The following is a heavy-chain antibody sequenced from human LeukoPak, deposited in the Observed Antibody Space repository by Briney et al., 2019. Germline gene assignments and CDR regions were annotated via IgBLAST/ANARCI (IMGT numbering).Heavy chain of an antibody. D-gene: IGHD3-22*01. Sequence: ASVKVSCKASGYTFTSYYMHWVRQAPGQGLEWMGWINPNSGGTNYAQKFQGRVTMTRDTSISTAYMELSRLRSDDTAVYYCASGIDSYDSSGSLAFDIWGQGTMVTVSS. CDR3: ASGIDSYDSSGSLAFDI. CDR2: INPNSGGT. J-gene: IGHJ3*02. V-gene: IGHV1-2*02. CDR1: GYTFTSYY.